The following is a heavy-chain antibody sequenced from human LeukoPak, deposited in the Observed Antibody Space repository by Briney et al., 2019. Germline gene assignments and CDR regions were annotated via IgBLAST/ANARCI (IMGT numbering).Heavy chain of an antibody. CDR3: ARVQVCSSTSCYMASDY. CDR2: IYHSGST. D-gene: IGHD2-2*02. Sequence: SETLSLTCTVSGYSISSGYYWGWIRQPPGKGLEWIGSIYHSGSTYYNPSLKSRVTISVDTSKNQFSLKLSSVTAADTVVYYCARVQVCSSTSCYMASDYWGQGTLVTVSS. J-gene: IGHJ4*02. V-gene: IGHV4-38-2*02. CDR1: GYSISSGYY.